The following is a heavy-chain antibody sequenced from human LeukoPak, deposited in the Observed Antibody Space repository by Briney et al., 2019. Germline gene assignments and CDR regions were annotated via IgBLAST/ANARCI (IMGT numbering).Heavy chain of an antibody. J-gene: IGHJ6*03. CDR3: ARGNDFWSGYSYMDV. CDR1: GGSISSYY. V-gene: IGHV4-4*07. D-gene: IGHD3-3*01. CDR2: IYTSGST. Sequence: RSSETLSLTCTVSGGSISSYYWSWIRQPAGKGLEWIGRIYTSGSTNYNPSLKSRVTMSVDTSKNQFSLKLSSVTAADTAVYYCARGNDFWSGYSYMDVWGKGTTVTVSS.